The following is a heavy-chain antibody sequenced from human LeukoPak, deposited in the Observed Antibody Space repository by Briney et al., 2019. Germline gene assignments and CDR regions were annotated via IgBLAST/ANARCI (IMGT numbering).Heavy chain of an antibody. Sequence: SETLSLTCAVYGGSFSGYYWSWIRQPPGKGLEWIGEINHSGSTNYNPSLKSRVTISVDTSKNQFSLKLSSVTAADTAVYYCARVTWSEYYYDSSGYHTFFDYWGQGTLVTVSS. D-gene: IGHD3-22*01. CDR3: ARVTWSEYYYDSSGYHTFFDY. CDR2: INHSGST. CDR1: GGSFSGYY. J-gene: IGHJ4*02. V-gene: IGHV4-34*01.